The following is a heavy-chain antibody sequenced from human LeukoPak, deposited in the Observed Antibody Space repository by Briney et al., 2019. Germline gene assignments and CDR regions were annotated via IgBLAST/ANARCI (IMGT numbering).Heavy chain of an antibody. J-gene: IGHJ4*02. Sequence: QTGGALRLLRSASGLTLHYNLRHLVRQPPGKGPQWISILYSDGDTKYADSVRGRFTFSRDSSRNTLYLQMNGLRAEDTAVYYCTYGDYPLTHWGQGTLVSVSS. CDR3: TYGDYPLTH. CDR2: LYSDGDT. V-gene: IGHV3-66*01. D-gene: IGHD4-17*01. CDR1: GLTLHYNL.